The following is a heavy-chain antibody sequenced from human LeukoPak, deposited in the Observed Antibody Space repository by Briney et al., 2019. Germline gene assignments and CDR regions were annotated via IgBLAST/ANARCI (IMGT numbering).Heavy chain of an antibody. Sequence: ASVKLSYKASGSTFTGYYMHWVPQSPGHGLEWMGWFNPNSGGTNYARKFQGRVTMTRDTSISTAYRELSRLRSDDTAVYYCAVSGGSGYYPLDYWGQGTLVTVSS. CDR3: AVSGGSGYYPLDY. V-gene: IGHV1-2*02. D-gene: IGHD3-22*01. J-gene: IGHJ4*02. CDR2: FNPNSGGT. CDR1: GSTFTGYY.